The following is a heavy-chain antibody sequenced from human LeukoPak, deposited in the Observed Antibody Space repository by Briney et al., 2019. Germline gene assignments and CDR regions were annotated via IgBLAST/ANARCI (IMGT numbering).Heavy chain of an antibody. CDR2: IYYSGST. CDR1: GGSISSYY. J-gene: IGHJ4*02. CDR3: ASLDSVGATLDY. D-gene: IGHD1-26*01. Sequence: SETLSLTCTVSGGSISSYYWSCIRQPPGKGLEWIGYIYYSGSTNYNPSLKSRVTISVDTSKNQFSLKLSSVTAADTAVYYCASLDSVGATLDYWGQGTLVTVSS. V-gene: IGHV4-59*08.